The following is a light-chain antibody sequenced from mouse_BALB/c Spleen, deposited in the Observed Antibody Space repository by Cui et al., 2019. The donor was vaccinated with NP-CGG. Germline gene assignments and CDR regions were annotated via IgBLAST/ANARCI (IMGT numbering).Light chain of an antibody. CDR2: GTD. Sequence: AVLTQESALTTSPGKTVTLTCRSSTGAVTTSNYANWVQEKPDHLFTGLIGGTDNRAPGVPARFSGSLIGDKAALTITGAQTEDEAIYFCALWYSNHWVFGGGTKLTVL. J-gene: IGLJ1*01. V-gene: IGLV1*01. CDR3: ALWYSNHWV. CDR1: TGAVTTSNY.